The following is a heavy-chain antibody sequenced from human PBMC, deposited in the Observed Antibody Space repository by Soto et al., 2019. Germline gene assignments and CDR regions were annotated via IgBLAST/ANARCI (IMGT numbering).Heavy chain of an antibody. D-gene: IGHD3-22*01. Sequence: GESLKISCKGSGYSFTSCWIGWVRQMPGKGLEWMGIIYPGDSDTRYSPSFQGQVTISADKSISTAYLQWSSLKASDTAMYYCASTYYYDSSGYYINWFDPWGQGTLVTVSS. CDR2: IYPGDSDT. V-gene: IGHV5-51*01. J-gene: IGHJ5*02. CDR3: ASTYYYDSSGYYINWFDP. CDR1: GYSFTSCW.